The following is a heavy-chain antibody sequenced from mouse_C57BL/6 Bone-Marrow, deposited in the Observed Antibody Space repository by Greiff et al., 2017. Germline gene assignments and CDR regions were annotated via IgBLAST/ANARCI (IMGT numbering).Heavy chain of an antibody. CDR2: ISSGGSST. CDR3: ARQTFGY. CDR1: GFTFSSYG. J-gene: IGHJ4*01. V-gene: IGHV5-6*01. Sequence: EVHLVESGGDLVKPGGSLKLSCAASGFTFSSYGMSWVRQTPDKRLEWVATISSGGSSTYYPDSVKGRFTISRDNAKNPLYLQMSSLKSEDTAMYYCARQTFGYWGQGTSVTVSS.